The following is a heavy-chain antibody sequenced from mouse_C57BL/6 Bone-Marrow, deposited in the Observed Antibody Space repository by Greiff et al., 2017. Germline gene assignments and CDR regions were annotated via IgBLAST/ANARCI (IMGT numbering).Heavy chain of an antibody. CDR1: GFSLTSYG. V-gene: IGHV2-2*01. J-gene: IGHJ4*01. D-gene: IGHD3-2*01. CDR3: ARGLDRSGYGYAMDY. Sequence: QVQLKQSGPGLVQPSQSLSITCTVSGFSLTSYGVHWVRQSPGKGLEWLGVIRSGGSTAYNAAFISRLSISKDNSKSQIFFKMNSLQADDTAISYCARGLDRSGYGYAMDYWGQGTSVTVSS. CDR2: IRSGGST.